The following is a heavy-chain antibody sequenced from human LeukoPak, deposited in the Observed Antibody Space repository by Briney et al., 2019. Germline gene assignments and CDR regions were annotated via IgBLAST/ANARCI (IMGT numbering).Heavy chain of an antibody. J-gene: IGHJ4*02. Sequence: ASVKVSCTASGYTFTGYYIHWERQAPGQGLEWMGWINPNSGGTNYAQKFQGRVTMTRDTSISTAYMELSRLRSDDTAVYYCARTPRSAAPQNYWGQGTLVTVSS. CDR3: ARTPRSAAPQNY. V-gene: IGHV1-2*02. CDR1: GYTFTGYY. CDR2: INPNSGGT.